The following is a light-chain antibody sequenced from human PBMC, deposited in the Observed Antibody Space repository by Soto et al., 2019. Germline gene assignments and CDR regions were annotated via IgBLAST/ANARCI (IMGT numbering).Light chain of an antibody. Sequence: QPVLTHPASVSWSPGQSITISCTGSSNDIGAYKYVSWYQQYPGKAPKLIIFEVSNRPSGVSNRFSGSKSGNTASLTIAGLQAEDEADYHCSSYTTGSTLYVFGGGTKVTVL. CDR2: EVS. V-gene: IGLV2-14*01. J-gene: IGLJ1*01. CDR3: SSYTTGSTLYV. CDR1: SNDIGAYKY.